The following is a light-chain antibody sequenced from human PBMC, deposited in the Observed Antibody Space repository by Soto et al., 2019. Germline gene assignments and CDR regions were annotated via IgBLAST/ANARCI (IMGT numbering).Light chain of an antibody. V-gene: IGKV1-39*01. J-gene: IGKJ1*01. Sequence: DIQMTQSPSSLSASVGDRVTITCRASQTISRYLNWYQQKPGKAPKLLIYAAYSLQTGVPSRFSGSGSERDFTLTISRLEPEDAAVYYCQQYLNSPRTFGQGTKVDIK. CDR3: QQYLNSPRT. CDR2: AAY. CDR1: QTISRY.